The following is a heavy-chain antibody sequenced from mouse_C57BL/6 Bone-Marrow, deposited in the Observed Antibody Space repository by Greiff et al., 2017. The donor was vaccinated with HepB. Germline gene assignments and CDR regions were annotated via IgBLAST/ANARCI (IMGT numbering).Heavy chain of an antibody. V-gene: IGHV1-64*01. CDR3: ARWHYGSSYFYYAMGY. CDR2: IHPNSGST. CDR1: GYTFTSYW. D-gene: IGHD1-1*01. Sequence: QVQLQQPGAELVKPGASVKLSCKASGYTFTSYWMHWVKQRPGQGLEWIGMIHPNSGSTNYNEKFKSKATLTVDKSSSTAYMQLSSLTSEVSAVYYCARWHYGSSYFYYAMGYWGQGTSGTVSS. J-gene: IGHJ4*01.